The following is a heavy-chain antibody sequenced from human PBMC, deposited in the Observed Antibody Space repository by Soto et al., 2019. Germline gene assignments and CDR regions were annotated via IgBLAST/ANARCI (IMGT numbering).Heavy chain of an antibody. V-gene: IGHV3-53*01. D-gene: IGHD2-15*01. CDR1: GFVVSETY. J-gene: IGHJ5*02. CDR3: AIDCGGGSCYPALGA. Sequence: VGSLRLSCAVSGFVVSETYMSWVRQAPGRGLQWVSFTYSGGSTYYADSVKGRFTISRDSSRNTLDLQMNSLRVEDTTVYYCAIDCGGGSCYPALGAWGQGTLVTVSS. CDR2: TYSGGST.